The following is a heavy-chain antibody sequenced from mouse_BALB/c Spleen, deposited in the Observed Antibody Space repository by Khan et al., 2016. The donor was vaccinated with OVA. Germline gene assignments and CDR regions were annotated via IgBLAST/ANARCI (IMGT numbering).Heavy chain of an antibody. J-gene: IGHJ3*01. D-gene: IGHD2-14*01. Sequence: VQLKQSGPDLVKPGASVRISCKASGYSFTLYYLSWVKQSHGESLEWIGRVNPNNGDSAYNQKFKDRATLTVDKSSNTAYMDFRSLTSEDSAVYCCASGYDFFASWGQGTLVTVSA. CDR1: GYSFTLYY. CDR3: ASGYDFFAS. V-gene: IGHV1-26*01. CDR2: VNPNNGDS.